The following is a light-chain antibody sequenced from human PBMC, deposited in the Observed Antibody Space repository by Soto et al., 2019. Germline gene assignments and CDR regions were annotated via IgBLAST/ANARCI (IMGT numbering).Light chain of an antibody. J-gene: IGLJ2*01. CDR2: GNS. Sequence: QSVLTQPPSVSGAPGQRVTISCTGSSSNIGAGYDVHWYQQLPGTAPKLLIYGNSSRPSGVPDRFSGSKSGTSASLAITGLQAEDEADYYCPSYDSSLGGSVFGGGTKLTVL. CDR3: PSYDSSLGGSV. CDR1: SSNIGAGYD. V-gene: IGLV1-40*01.